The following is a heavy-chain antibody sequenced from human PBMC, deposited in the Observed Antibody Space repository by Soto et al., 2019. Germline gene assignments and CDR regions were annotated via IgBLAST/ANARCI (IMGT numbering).Heavy chain of an antibody. Sequence: QVLLVQSGAEVKKPGASVKVSCKASGYSFSTYGVSWVQQAPGQGLEWMGWLNTGDGNTAYAQKLQGRITLTTDTSTTTAYMELRSLRSDDTAIYYCARGENYGSARDGFDHWGQGTLVTVSS. J-gene: IGHJ4*02. CDR1: GYSFSTYG. CDR2: LNTGDGNT. V-gene: IGHV1-18*04. CDR3: ARGENYGSARDGFDH. D-gene: IGHD3-10*01.